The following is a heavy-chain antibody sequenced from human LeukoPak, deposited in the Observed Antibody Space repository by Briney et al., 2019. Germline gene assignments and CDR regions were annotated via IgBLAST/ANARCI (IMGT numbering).Heavy chain of an antibody. J-gene: IGHJ6*03. CDR1: GYTFTGYY. V-gene: IGHV1-2*02. CDR2: INPNSGGT. D-gene: IGHD4-17*01. Sequence: GASVKVSYKASGYTFTGYYMHWVRQAPGQGLEWMGWINPNSGGTNYAQKFQGRVTMTRDTSISTAYMELSRLRSDDTAVYYCARVPATVTTHYYYYMDVWGKGTTVTVSS. CDR3: ARVPATVTTHYYYYMDV.